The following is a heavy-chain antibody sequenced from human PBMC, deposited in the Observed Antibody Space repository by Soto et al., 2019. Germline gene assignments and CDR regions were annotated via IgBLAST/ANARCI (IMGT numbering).Heavy chain of an antibody. CDR1: GFTFSSYA. CDR2: ISSSGGST. J-gene: IGHJ4*02. Sequence: EVQLLESGGGLVQPGGSLRLSCAASGFTFSSYAMSWVRQAPGKGLEWVSAISSSGGSTYYADSVKGRFTISRDNSKNTLYLQMNGLRAEDTAGYYCATGRAYSSSWGGYWGQGTLVTVSS. CDR3: ATGRAYSSSWGGY. D-gene: IGHD6-13*01. V-gene: IGHV3-23*01.